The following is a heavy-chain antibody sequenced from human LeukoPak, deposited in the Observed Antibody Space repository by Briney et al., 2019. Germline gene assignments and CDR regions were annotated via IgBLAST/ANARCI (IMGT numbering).Heavy chain of an antibody. Sequence: ASVKVSCKASGYTFTSYYMHWVRQAPGQGLEWMGIINPSGSSTSYAQKFQGRVTMTRDMSTSTVYMELSSLRSEDTAVYYCARAGFFAIFGVVIIPGDAFDIWGQGTMVTVSS. V-gene: IGHV1-46*01. CDR1: GYTFTSYY. CDR2: INPSGSST. D-gene: IGHD3-3*01. CDR3: ARAGFFAIFGVVIIPGDAFDI. J-gene: IGHJ3*02.